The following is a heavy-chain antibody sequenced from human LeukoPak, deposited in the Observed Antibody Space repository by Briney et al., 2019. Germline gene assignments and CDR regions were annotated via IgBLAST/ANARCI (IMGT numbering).Heavy chain of an antibody. CDR2: INHSGST. CDR1: GGSFSGYY. CDR3: ARGRGKWIQLWLS. V-gene: IGHV4-34*01. D-gene: IGHD5-18*01. Sequence: SETLSLTCAVYGGSFSGYYWSWIRQPPGKGLEWIGEINHSGSTNYNPSLKSRVTISVDTSKNQSSLKLSSVTAADTAVYYCARGRGKWIQLWLSWGQGTLVTVSS. J-gene: IGHJ4*02.